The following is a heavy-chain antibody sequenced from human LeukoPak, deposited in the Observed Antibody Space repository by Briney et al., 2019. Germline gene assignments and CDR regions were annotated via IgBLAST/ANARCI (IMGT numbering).Heavy chain of an antibody. V-gene: IGHV1-2*02. CDR3: ARDRVDDTSGDYYFGY. Sequence: ASVKVSCKASGYTFTGYYMHWVRQAPGQGLEWMGWINPNSGGTNYAQKFQGRVTMTRDTSISTAYMELSRLRSDDTAVYYCARDRVDDTSGDYYFGYWGQGTLVTVSS. CDR2: INPNSGGT. D-gene: IGHD2-21*01. CDR1: GYTFTGYY. J-gene: IGHJ4*02.